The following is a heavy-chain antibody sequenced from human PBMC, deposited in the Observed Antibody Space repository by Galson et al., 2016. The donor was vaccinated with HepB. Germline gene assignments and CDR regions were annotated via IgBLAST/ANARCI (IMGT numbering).Heavy chain of an antibody. J-gene: IGHJ6*03. CDR1: GYSFTSYW. V-gene: IGHV5-10-1*01. D-gene: IGHD2-15*01. CDR3: ARRSGVAAREYYDYYLDV. Sequence: QSGAEVKKPGESLRISCKGSGYSFTSYWITWVRQMPGKGLEWMGTIDPSDSYTNYSPSSQGHVTISADKSISTAYLQWSSLKASDTAMYYCARRSGVAAREYYDYYLDVWGKGTTVTVSS. CDR2: IDPSDSYT.